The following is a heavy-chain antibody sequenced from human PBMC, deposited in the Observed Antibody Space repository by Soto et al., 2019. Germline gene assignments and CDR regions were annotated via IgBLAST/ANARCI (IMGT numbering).Heavy chain of an antibody. CDR1: GYSFISYW. CDR3: ARVRVIRGVIPSHFGL. CDR2: IYPGDSDT. J-gene: IGHJ4*02. D-gene: IGHD3-10*01. Sequence: GESLKISCQGAGYSFISYWIGWVRQKPGKGLEWMGIIYPGDSDTRYSPSFQGQVTISADKSFSTAYLQWSNLKASDTAVYYCARVRVIRGVIPSHFGLWGQGTLVTVSS. V-gene: IGHV5-51*01.